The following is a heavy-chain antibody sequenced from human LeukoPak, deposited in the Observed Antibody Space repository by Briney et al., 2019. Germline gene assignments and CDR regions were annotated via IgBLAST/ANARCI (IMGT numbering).Heavy chain of an antibody. J-gene: IGHJ3*02. D-gene: IGHD4-17*01. CDR2: IGSSSSYI. CDR3: ARKYGDYRTNDAFDI. CDR1: GFTFSSYS. V-gene: IGHV3-21*01. Sequence: GGSLRLSCAASGFTFSSYSMNWVRQAPGKGLEWVSSIGSSSSYIYYADSVKGRFTISRDNAKNSLYLQMNSLRAEDTAVYYCARKYGDYRTNDAFDIWGQGTMVTVSS.